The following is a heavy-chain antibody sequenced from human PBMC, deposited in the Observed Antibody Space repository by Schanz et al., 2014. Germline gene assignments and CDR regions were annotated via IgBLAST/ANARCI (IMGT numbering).Heavy chain of an antibody. Sequence: QVQLVQSGAEVKKPGASVRVSCKVSGYAFTTYGISWVRQAPGQGPEFMGWISTFRNEDTNSAQKFQGRVTITADKSTSTASMELSSLRSEDTAVYYCARGPSQGYSYGHNIGAYYYGMDVWGQGTTVTVSS. J-gene: IGHJ6*02. D-gene: IGHD5-18*01. CDR3: ARGPSQGYSYGHNIGAYYYGMDV. CDR1: GYAFTTYG. V-gene: IGHV1-18*01. CDR2: ISTFRNEDT.